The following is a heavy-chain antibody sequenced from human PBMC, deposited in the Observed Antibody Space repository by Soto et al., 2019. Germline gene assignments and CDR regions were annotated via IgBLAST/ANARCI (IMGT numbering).Heavy chain of an antibody. J-gene: IGHJ4*02. CDR3: AKGTKYCSSGVCSVFDY. V-gene: IGHV3-9*01. D-gene: IGHD2-8*01. Sequence: EVQVAESGGGSVQPGRSLRLSCEDSGFSFDEYAMHWVRQVPGKGLEWVSSINWNSGNIGYADSVRGRFTISRDNAKNSLYLQMNSLRPEDTAFYYCAKGTKYCSSGVCSVFDYWGQGTLVTVSS. CDR1: GFSFDEYA. CDR2: INWNSGNI.